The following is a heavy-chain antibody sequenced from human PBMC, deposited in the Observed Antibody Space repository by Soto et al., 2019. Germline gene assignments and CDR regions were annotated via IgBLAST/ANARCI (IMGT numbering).Heavy chain of an antibody. V-gene: IGHV1-8*01. J-gene: IGHJ5*02. CDR1: GYTFTSYD. D-gene: IGHD3-3*01. Sequence: ASVKVSCKASGYTFTSYDINWVRQATGQGLEWMGWMNPNSGNTGYAQKFQGRVTMTRNTSISTAYMELSSLRSEDTAVYYCARALTYYDFWSGSPSNWFDPWGQGTLVTVS. CDR3: ARALTYYDFWSGSPSNWFDP. CDR2: MNPNSGNT.